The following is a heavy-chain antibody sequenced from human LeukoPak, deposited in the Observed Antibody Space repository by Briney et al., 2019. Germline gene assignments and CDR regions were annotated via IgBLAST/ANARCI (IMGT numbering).Heavy chain of an antibody. Sequence: SGPTLVRPTQTLTLTCTFSGFSLSTRGVGVGWIRHPPGKTLGWLALDYWDDDKRYSPSLKSRLTITKDTSKNQVVLTMTNVDPVDTATYYCAHRLFASGSYMTFDSWGQGTLVTV. CDR2: DYWDDDK. D-gene: IGHD3-10*01. J-gene: IGHJ4*02. V-gene: IGHV2-5*02. CDR3: AHRLFASGSYMTFDS. CDR1: GFSLSTRGVG.